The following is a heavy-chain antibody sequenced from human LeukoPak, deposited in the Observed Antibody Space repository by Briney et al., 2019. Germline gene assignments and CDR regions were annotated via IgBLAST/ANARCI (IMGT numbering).Heavy chain of an antibody. J-gene: IGHJ4*02. CDR2: INPGDSDT. V-gene: IGHV5-51*01. CDR1: GYSFTSYW. D-gene: IGHD3-10*01. Sequence: GESLKISCKGSGYSFTSYWIGWVRQMPGKGLEWMGIINPGDSDTRYSPSFQGQVTISADKSISTAYLQWSSLRASDTAIYYCATSGRGQLTHRYYFDYWGQGTLVTVSS. CDR3: ATSGRGQLTHRYYFDY.